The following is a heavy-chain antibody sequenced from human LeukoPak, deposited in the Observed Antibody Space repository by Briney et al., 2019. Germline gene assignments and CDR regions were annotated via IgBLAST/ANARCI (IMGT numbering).Heavy chain of an antibody. D-gene: IGHD2-15*01. CDR3: ARRVVVAATMIDY. CDR2: IYYSGST. CDR1: GGSISSSSYY. V-gene: IGHV4-39*01. Sequence: MASETLSLTCTVSGGSISSSSYYWGWIRQPPGKGLEWIGSIYYSGSTYYNPSLKSRVTISVDTSKYQFSLKLSSVTAADTAVYYCARRVVVAATMIDYWGQGTLVTVSS. J-gene: IGHJ4*02.